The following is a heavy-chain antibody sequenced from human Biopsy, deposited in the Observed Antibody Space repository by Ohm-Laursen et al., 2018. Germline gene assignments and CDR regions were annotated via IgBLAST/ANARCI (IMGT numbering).Heavy chain of an antibody. J-gene: IGHJ6*02. CDR2: IYYTGST. Sequence: GTLSLTCTVSGGSINSYYWSWIRQPPGKGLEWIGYIYYTGSTNYSPSLESRVIMSVDTSKNQFSLRLNSVTAADTAVYYCARATNSTGWPYYYFYGMDVWGQGTTVTVSS. CDR1: GGSINSYY. V-gene: IGHV4-59*01. CDR3: ARATNSTGWPYYYFYGMDV. D-gene: IGHD2/OR15-2a*01.